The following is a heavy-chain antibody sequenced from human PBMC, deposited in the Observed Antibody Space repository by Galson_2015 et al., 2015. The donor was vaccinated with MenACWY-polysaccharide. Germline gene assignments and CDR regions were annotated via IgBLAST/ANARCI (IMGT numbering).Heavy chain of an antibody. CDR1: GLTFDDYA. CDR3: AKDSSSWELDY. CDR2: ISWNSGSI. J-gene: IGHJ4*02. D-gene: IGHD6-13*01. V-gene: IGHV3-9*01. Sequence: SLRLSCAASGLTFDDYAMHWVRQAPGKGLEWVSGISWNSGSIGYADSVKGRFTISRDNAKNSLYLQMNSLRAEDTALYYCAKDSSSWELDYWGQGTLVTVSS.